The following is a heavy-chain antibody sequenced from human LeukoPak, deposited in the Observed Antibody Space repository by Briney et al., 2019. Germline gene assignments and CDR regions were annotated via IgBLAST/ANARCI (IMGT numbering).Heavy chain of an antibody. CDR1: GYSISSGYH. V-gene: IGHV4-38-2*02. J-gene: IGHJ4*02. D-gene: IGHD7-27*01. CDR3: ARENWVFDY. CDR2: VYRSGTT. Sequence: SETLPLTCVVYGYSISSGYHWGWIRQPPGKGLEWIGSVYRSGTTYYDPSLKSRVTISVDTSKNQISLKVRSVTAADTAMYYCARENWVFDYWGQGILVTVSS.